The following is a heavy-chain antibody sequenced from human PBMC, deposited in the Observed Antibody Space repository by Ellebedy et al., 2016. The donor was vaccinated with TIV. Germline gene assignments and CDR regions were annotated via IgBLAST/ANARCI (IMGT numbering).Heavy chain of an antibody. CDR3: AKLPVAYNWNYADDY. J-gene: IGHJ4*02. Sequence: PGGSLRLSCAASGISLRSYAMSWVRQAPGKGLEWVSTIGGTGGTTYYRASVKGRFTVSRDTSRNTLYLQMSSLRAEDTAVYYCAKLPVAYNWNYADDYWGQGTLVTVSS. D-gene: IGHD1-7*01. V-gene: IGHV3-23*01. CDR1: GISLRSYA. CDR2: IGGTGGTT.